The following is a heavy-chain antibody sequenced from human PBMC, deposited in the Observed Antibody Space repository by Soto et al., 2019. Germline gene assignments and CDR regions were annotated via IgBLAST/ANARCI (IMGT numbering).Heavy chain of an antibody. CDR1: GYTFTNYG. V-gene: IGHV1-18*01. J-gene: IGHJ5*02. D-gene: IGHD3-10*01. Sequence: AASVKLSCKASGYTFTNYGISCVRQAPGQGLEWMGWINTYNGNTNHAQKLQGRVTMTTDTSTSTAYMELRSLRSDDTAVYYCARGVGSGTYYNQYNWFDPWGQGTLVTVSS. CDR2: INTYNGNT. CDR3: ARGVGSGTYYNQYNWFDP.